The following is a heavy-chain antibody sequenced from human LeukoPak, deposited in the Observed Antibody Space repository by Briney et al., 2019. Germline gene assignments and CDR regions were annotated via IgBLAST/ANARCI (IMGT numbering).Heavy chain of an antibody. CDR3: ARAPGYRSFLDY. J-gene: IGHJ4*02. D-gene: IGHD6-13*01. V-gene: IGHV3-23*01. CDR1: GFTFNSYA. Sequence: PGGSLRLSCTASGFTFNSYAMTWVRQAPGKGLEWVSSIIGSGASTYYADSVKGRFTISRDNAKNSLYLQMNSLRAEDTAVYYCARAPGYRSFLDYWGQGTLVTVSS. CDR2: IIGSGAST.